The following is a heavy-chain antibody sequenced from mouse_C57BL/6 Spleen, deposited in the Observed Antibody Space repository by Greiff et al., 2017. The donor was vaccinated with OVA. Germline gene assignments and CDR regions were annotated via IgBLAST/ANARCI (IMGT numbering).Heavy chain of an antibody. CDR1: GYTFTDYE. J-gene: IGHJ4*01. D-gene: IGHD1-1*01. V-gene: IGHV1-15*01. CDR2: IYPETGGT. CDR3: TRITTVVADYAMDY. Sequence: QVQLQQSGAELVRPGASVTLSCKASGYTFTDYEMHWVKQTPVHGLAWIGPIYPETGGTAYNQKFKGKAILTADKSSSTAYMELRSLTSEDAAVYYGTRITTVVADYAMDYWGQGTSVTVSS.